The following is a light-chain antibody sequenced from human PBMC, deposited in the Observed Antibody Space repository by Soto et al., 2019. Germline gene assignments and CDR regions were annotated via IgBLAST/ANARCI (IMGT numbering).Light chain of an antibody. J-gene: IGLJ1*01. CDR1: SSNIGSNY. Sequence: QSVLTQPPSASGTPGQRVTISCSGSSSNIGSNYVYWYQQLPGTAPKLLIYRNNQRPSGVPDRFSGSKSGTSASLAISGLRSEDEGDYYCAAWDDSLSPSYVFGTGTKLTVL. V-gene: IGLV1-47*01. CDR3: AAWDDSLSPSYV. CDR2: RNN.